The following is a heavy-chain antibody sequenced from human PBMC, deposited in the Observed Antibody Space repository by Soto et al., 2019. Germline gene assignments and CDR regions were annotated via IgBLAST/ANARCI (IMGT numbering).Heavy chain of an antibody. CDR1: GFTFSSYW. CDR2: MNSDVSST. D-gene: IGHD1-26*01. Sequence: LRLSCAASGFTFSSYWMHWVRQASGKGLVWVSRMNSDVSSTTYADSVKGRFTISRDNARNTLYLQMNSLRAEDTAVYYCARVSGYFSPYDYWGQGTLVTVSS. CDR3: ARVSGYFSPYDY. V-gene: IGHV3-74*01. J-gene: IGHJ4*02.